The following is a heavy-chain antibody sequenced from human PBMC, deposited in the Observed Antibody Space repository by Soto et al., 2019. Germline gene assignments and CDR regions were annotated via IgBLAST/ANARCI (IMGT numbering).Heavy chain of an antibody. Sequence: QITLKESGPTLVKPTQTLTLTCTFSGFSLTTDRVGVGWIRQPPGEALEWLAVIYWDDRKTYRPSLESRLTITKDTSKNQVALTMTSMDSLDTATYYCARAYGGRSLYWGQGTLVTVSS. CDR2: IYWDDRK. CDR3: ARAYGGRSLY. D-gene: IGHD1-26*01. V-gene: IGHV2-5*02. CDR1: GFSLTTDRVG. J-gene: IGHJ4*02.